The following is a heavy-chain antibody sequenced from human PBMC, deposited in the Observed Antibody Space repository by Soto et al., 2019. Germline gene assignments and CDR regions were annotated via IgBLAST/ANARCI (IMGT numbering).Heavy chain of an antibody. Sequence: EVQLLESGGGWVQPGGSLRLSCAASGFTFSSYAMNWVRQAPGKGLEWVSTISFSGVNRHYADSVKGRFTISRDNSKNTLYLQMNSLRAEDTAIYYCAKVGSGSYFAHSWGQGTLVTVSS. D-gene: IGHD3-10*01. V-gene: IGHV3-23*01. CDR2: ISFSGVNR. CDR1: GFTFSSYA. J-gene: IGHJ4*02. CDR3: AKVGSGSYFAHS.